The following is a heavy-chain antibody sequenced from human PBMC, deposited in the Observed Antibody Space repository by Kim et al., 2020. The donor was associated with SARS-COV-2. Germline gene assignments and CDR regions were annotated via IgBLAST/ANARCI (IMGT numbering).Heavy chain of an antibody. J-gene: IGHJ6*02. V-gene: IGHV3-30*03. D-gene: IGHD4-17*01. CDR1: GFTFSSYG. Sequence: GGSLRLSCAASGFTFSSYGMHWVRQAPGKGLEWVAVISYDGSNKYYADSVKGRFTISRDNSKNTLYLQMNSLRAEDTAVYYCATRRDGDYYYYYGMDVWGQGTTVTVSS. CDR2: ISYDGSNK. CDR3: ATRRDGDYYYYYGMDV.